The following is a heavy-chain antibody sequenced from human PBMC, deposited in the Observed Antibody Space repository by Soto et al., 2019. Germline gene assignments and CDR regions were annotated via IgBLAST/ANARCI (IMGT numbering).Heavy chain of an antibody. CDR2: IYYSGST. V-gene: IGHV4-31*03. Sequence: PSETLSLTCTVSGGSIRSGGYYWSWIRQHPGKGLEWIGYIYYSGSTYYNPSLKSRVTISVDTSKNQFSLKLSSVTAADTAVYYCARAMVRGVISDYGMDVWGQGTTVTVSS. J-gene: IGHJ6*02. CDR3: ARAMVRGVISDYGMDV. D-gene: IGHD3-10*01. CDR1: GGSIRSGGYY.